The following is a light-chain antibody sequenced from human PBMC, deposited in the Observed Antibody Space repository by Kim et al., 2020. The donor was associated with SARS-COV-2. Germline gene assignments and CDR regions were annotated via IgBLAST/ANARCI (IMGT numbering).Light chain of an antibody. CDR2: GAS. V-gene: IGKV3-15*01. CDR1: QSISSS. Sequence: EIVMTQSPATLSLSPGERATLSCRASQSISSSLAWYQQKPGQAPRVLIYGASARATGIPARFSGSGSGTEFTLTISNVQSEDFAVYYCQQYAYWLAFGQGTRLEIK. CDR3: QQYAYWLA. J-gene: IGKJ5*01.